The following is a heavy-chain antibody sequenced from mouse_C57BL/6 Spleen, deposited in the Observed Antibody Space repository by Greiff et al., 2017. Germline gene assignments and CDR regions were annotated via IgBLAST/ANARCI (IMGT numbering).Heavy chain of an antibody. Sequence: QVQLKESGAELVRPGASVTLSCKASGYTFTDYEMHWVKQTPVHGLEWIGAIDPETGGTAYNQKFKGKAILTADKSSSTAYMELRSLTSEDSAVYYCTVYYGNPFYAMDYWGQGTSVTVSS. J-gene: IGHJ4*01. CDR3: TVYYGNPFYAMDY. CDR2: IDPETGGT. CDR1: GYTFTDYE. V-gene: IGHV1-15*01. D-gene: IGHD2-1*01.